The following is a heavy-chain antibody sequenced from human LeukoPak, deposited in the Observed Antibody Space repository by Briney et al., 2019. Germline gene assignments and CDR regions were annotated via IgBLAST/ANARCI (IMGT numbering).Heavy chain of an antibody. CDR1: GGSISSSSYY. D-gene: IGHD1-26*01. Sequence: PSETLSLTCTVSGGSISSSSYYWGWIRQPPGKGLEWIGSIYYSGSTYYNPSLKSRVTISVDTSKNQFSLKLSSVTAADTAVYYCARDRSGSYVGAFDIWGQGTMVTVSS. V-gene: IGHV4-39*07. CDR3: ARDRSGSYVGAFDI. CDR2: IYYSGST. J-gene: IGHJ3*02.